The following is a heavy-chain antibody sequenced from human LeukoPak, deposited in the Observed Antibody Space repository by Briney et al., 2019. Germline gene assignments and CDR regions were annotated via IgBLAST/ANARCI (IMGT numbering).Heavy chain of an antibody. J-gene: IGHJ4*02. Sequence: PGGSLRLSCAASGFTFSSYSMNWVRQAPGKGLEWVSSISSSSSYIYYADSVKGRFTISRDNSKNTLYLQMNSLRAEDTAVYYCAKDRNGILTGYKFDYWGQGTLVTVSS. CDR2: ISSSSSYI. D-gene: IGHD3-9*01. CDR3: AKDRNGILTGYKFDY. V-gene: IGHV3-21*04. CDR1: GFTFSSYS.